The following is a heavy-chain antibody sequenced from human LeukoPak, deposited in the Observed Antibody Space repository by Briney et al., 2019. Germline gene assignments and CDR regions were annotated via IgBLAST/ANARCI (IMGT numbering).Heavy chain of an antibody. CDR2: IYYSGST. CDR3: ARQRDYYDSSGYYSPDAFDI. D-gene: IGHD3-22*01. V-gene: IGHV4-39*01. Sequence: SETLSLTCTVSGGSISSSSYYWGWIRQPPRKGLEWIGSIYYSGSTYYNPSLKSRVTISVDTSKNQFSLKLSSVTAADTAVYYCARQRDYYDSSGYYSPDAFDIWGQGTMVTVSS. CDR1: GGSISSSSYY. J-gene: IGHJ3*02.